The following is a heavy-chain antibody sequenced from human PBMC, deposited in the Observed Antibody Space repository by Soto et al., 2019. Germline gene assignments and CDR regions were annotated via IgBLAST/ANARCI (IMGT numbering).Heavy chain of an antibody. CDR3: ARESVRMKLGYCSSTSCHHYGMDV. J-gene: IGHJ6*02. CDR2: INHSGST. V-gene: IGHV4-34*01. CDR1: GGSISGYY. D-gene: IGHD2-2*01. Sequence: SETLSLTCSVSGGSISGYYWSWIRQPPGKGLEWIGEINHSGSTNYNPSLKSRVTISVDTSKNQFSLKLSSVTAADTAVYYCARESVRMKLGYCSSTSCHHYGMDVWGQGTTVTVSS.